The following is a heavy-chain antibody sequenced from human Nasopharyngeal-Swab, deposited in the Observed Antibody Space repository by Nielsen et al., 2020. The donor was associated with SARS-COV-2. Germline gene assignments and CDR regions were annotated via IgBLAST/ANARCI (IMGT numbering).Heavy chain of an antibody. CDR2: ISYEGSIK. V-gene: IGHV3-30*18. D-gene: IGHD3-10*01. J-gene: IGHJ6*02. CDR1: GFNFNNYG. Sequence: GGSLRLSCAASGFNFNNYGMHWVRQAPGKGLEWVALISYEGSIKHYADYVEGRFTISRDSSKNTLFLQMNSLRPEDTAVYFCAKRKEILWLGSQRHGMDVWGQGTTVTVPS. CDR3: AKRKEILWLGSQRHGMDV.